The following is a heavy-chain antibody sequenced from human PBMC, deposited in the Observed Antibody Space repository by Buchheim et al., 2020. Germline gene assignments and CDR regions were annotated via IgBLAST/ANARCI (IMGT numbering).Heavy chain of an antibody. CDR2: INHSGST. V-gene: IGHV4-34*01. D-gene: IGHD5-24*01. J-gene: IGHJ4*02. CDR1: GGSFSGYY. CDR3: ARGGGEMATMGDFDY. Sequence: QVQLQQWGAGLLKPSETLSLTCAVYGGSFSGYYWSWIRQPPGKGLEWSGEINHSGSTNYNPSLKSRVTISVDTSKNQFSLKLSSVTAADTAVYYCARGGGEMATMGDFDYWGQGTL.